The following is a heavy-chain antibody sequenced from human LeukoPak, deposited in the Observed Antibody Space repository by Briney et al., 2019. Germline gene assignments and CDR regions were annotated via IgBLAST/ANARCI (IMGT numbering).Heavy chain of an antibody. CDR1: GFTFSRYD. CDR2: ISYDGSNK. V-gene: IGHV3-30-3*01. J-gene: IGHJ4*02. CDR3: ARVRGYSYSDY. Sequence: QPGGSPRLSCAASGFTFSRYDMHSVRQAPGKGLEWVAVISYDGSNKYYGDSVKGRFTISRDNAKTSLYLQMNSQRAEDTAVYYCARVRGYSYSDYWGQGTLVTVSS. D-gene: IGHD5-18*01.